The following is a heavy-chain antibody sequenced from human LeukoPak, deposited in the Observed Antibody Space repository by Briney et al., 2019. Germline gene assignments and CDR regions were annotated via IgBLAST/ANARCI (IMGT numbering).Heavy chain of an antibody. V-gene: IGHV4-34*01. CDR3: ARDSGFWFGELLEP. Sequence: PSETLSLTCTVYGGSFSGYYWSWIRQPPGKGLEWIGEINHSGSTNYNPSLKSRVTISVDTSKNQFSLKLSSVTAADTAVYYCARDSGFWFGELLEPWGQGTLVTVSS. D-gene: IGHD3-10*01. CDR2: INHSGST. J-gene: IGHJ4*02. CDR1: GGSFSGYY.